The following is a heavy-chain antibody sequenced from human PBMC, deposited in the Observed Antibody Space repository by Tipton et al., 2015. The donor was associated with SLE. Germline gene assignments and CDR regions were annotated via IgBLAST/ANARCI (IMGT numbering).Heavy chain of an antibody. CDR2: IRYDGSNK. V-gene: IGHV3-30*02. J-gene: IGHJ4*02. D-gene: IGHD6-13*01. CDR1: GFTFSSYG. CDR3: AKDKTPPRYSSSWYTFDY. Sequence: SGFTFSSYGMHWVRQAPGKGLEWVAFIRYDGSNKYYADSVKGRFTISRDNSKNTLYLQMNSLRAEDTAVYYCAKDKTPPRYSSSWYTFDYWGQGTLVTVSS.